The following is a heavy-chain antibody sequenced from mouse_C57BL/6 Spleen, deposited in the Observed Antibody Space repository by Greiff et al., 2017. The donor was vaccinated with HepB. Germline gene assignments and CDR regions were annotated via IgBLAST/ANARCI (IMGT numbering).Heavy chain of an antibody. V-gene: IGHV7-1*01. D-gene: IGHD1-1*01. Sequence: EVKLVDSGGGLVQSGRSLRLSCATSGFTFSDFYMEWVRQAPGKGLEWIAASRNKANDYTTEYSASVKGRFIVSRDTSQSILYLQMNALRAEDTAIYYCARDANYYGSSYGYFDVWGTGTTVTVSS. CDR3: ARDANYYGSSYGYFDV. CDR1: GFTFSDFY. J-gene: IGHJ1*03. CDR2: SRNKANDYTT.